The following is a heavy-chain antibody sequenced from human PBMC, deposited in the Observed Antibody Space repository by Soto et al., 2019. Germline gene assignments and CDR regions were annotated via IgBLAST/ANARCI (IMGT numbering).Heavy chain of an antibody. Sequence: QVQLVQSGAEVKKPGSSVKVSCKASGGTFSSYAISWVRQAPGQGLEWMGGIIPIFGTANYAQKFQGRVTITADESTSTGYMELSSLRSEDTAVYYCARRRVYYYDSSGYNYGMDVWGQGTTVTVSS. V-gene: IGHV1-69*01. CDR1: GGTFSSYA. J-gene: IGHJ6*02. D-gene: IGHD3-22*01. CDR2: IIPIFGTA. CDR3: ARRRVYYYDSSGYNYGMDV.